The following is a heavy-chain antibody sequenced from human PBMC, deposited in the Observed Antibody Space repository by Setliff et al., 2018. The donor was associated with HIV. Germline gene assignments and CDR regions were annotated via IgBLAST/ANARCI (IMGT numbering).Heavy chain of an antibody. V-gene: IGHV3-7*01. D-gene: IGHD5-18*01. CDR1: GFTFRNYW. Sequence: GGSLRLSCGASGFTFRNYWMTWVRQAPGRGLECVANIKEDGSEKYYVDSVKGRFTISRDNAKDSLYLQMNSLRAEETAVYYCARVRRDTAMVTGFGYYYMDVWGKGTTVTV. J-gene: IGHJ6*03. CDR3: ARVRRDTAMVTGFGYYYMDV. CDR2: IKEDGSEK.